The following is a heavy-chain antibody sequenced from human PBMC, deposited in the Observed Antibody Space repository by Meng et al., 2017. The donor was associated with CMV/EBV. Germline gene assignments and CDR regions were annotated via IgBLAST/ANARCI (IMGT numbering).Heavy chain of an antibody. CDR3: AKDPPYYDFWSGPTP. D-gene: IGHD3-3*01. J-gene: IGHJ4*02. CDR2: ISGSGGST. Sequence: LSLTCAASGFTFSSSAMSWVRQAPGKGLEWVSAISGSGGSTYYADSVKGRFTISRDNSRNTLYLQMNSLRAEDTAVYYCAKDPPYYDFWSGPTPWGQGTLVTVSS. CDR1: GFTFSSSA. V-gene: IGHV3-23*01.